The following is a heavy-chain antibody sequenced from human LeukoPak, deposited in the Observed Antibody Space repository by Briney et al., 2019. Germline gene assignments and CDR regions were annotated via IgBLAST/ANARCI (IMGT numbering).Heavy chain of an antibody. V-gene: IGHV1-18*01. J-gene: IGHJ4*02. CDR1: GYTFSGFG. CDR3: ARGHSSSWYLD. D-gene: IGHD6-13*01. Sequence: ASVKVSCKASGYTFSGFGISWVRQAPGQGLEWMGWISANNGNTNYAQKLQGRVTMTTDTSTSTAYMELSSLRSEDTAVYYCARGHSSSWYLDWGQGTLVTVSS. CDR2: ISANNGNT.